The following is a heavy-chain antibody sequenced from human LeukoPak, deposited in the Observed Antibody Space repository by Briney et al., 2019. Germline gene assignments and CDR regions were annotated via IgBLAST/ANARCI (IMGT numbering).Heavy chain of an antibody. D-gene: IGHD4-17*01. V-gene: IGHV1-69*13. CDR3: ARALDYGDYFSPTWTVFDY. J-gene: IGHJ4*02. CDR1: GGTFSSYA. Sequence: SVKVSCKASGGTFSSYAISWVRQAPGQGLEWMGGIIPIFGTANYAQKFQGRVTITADESTSTAYMELSSLRSEDTAVYYCARALDYGDYFSPTWTVFDYWGQGTLVTVSS. CDR2: IIPIFGTA.